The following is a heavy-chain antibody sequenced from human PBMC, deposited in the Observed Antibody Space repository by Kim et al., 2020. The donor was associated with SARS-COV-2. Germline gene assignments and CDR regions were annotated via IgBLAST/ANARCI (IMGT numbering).Heavy chain of an antibody. J-gene: IGHJ6*02. V-gene: IGHV3-48*03. CDR2: ISSSGSTI. D-gene: IGHD3-9*01. CDR3: ARDRNCVLTEVSGWRRRDDVGLDV. CDR1: GGRFSRGD. Sequence: GGSLRLSCVASGGRFSRGDMNWVRQAPGKGLEWISYISSSGSTIYYTDSVKGRFTISRDNANNVLFLQMNSLRAEDTAVYYCARDRNCVLTEVSGWRRRDDVGLDVWGQGTPVTVSS.